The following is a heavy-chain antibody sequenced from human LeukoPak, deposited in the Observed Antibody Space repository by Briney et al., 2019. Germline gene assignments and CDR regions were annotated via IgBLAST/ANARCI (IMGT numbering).Heavy chain of an antibody. CDR1: GYTFTGYY. D-gene: IGHD6-13*01. V-gene: IGHV1-2*02. J-gene: IGHJ4*02. CDR3: ARPASGIAAAADFDY. CDR2: INPNSGGT. Sequence: ASVKVSCKASGYTFTGYYMHWVRQAPGQGLEWMVWINPNSGGTNYAQKFQGRVTMTRDTSISTAYMELSRLRSDDTAVYYCARPASGIAAAADFDYWGQGTLVTVSS.